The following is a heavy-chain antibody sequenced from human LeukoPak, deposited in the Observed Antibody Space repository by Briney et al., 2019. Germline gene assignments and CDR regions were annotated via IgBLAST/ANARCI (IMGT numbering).Heavy chain of an antibody. Sequence: GSLRLSCAASGFTFEDYGMNWVRQPPGKGLEWIGEIYHSGSTNYNPSLKSRVSISIDKSKNQFSLKLSSVTAADTAIYYCARDDFVDIAMVRLYHWGQGTLVTVSS. J-gene: IGHJ5*02. CDR1: GFTFEDYG. CDR3: ARDDFVDIAMVRLYH. CDR2: IYHSGST. V-gene: IGHV4-4*02. D-gene: IGHD5-18*01.